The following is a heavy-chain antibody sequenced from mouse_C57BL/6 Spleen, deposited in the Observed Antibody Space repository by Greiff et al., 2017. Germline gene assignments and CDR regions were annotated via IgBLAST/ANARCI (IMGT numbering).Heavy chain of an antibody. CDR1: GYSITSGYY. CDR2: ISYDGSN. J-gene: IGHJ4*01. Sequence: DVKLVESGPGLVKPSQSLSLTCSVSGYSITSGYYWNWIRQFPGNKLEWMGYISYDGSNNYNPSLKNRISITRDTSKNQFFLKLNSVTTEDTATYYCASIYGNYYAMDYWGQGTSVTVSS. CDR3: ASIYGNYYAMDY. V-gene: IGHV3-6*01. D-gene: IGHD2-1*01.